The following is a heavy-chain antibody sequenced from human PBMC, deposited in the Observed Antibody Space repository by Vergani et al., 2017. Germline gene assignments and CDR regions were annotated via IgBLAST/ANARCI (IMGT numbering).Heavy chain of an antibody. J-gene: IGHJ4*02. CDR2: ISSSSSYT. V-gene: IGHV3-48*04. Sequence: EVQLVESGGGLVQPGGSLRLSCAASGFTFSSYSMNWVRQAPGKGLEWVSYISSSSSYTNYADSVKGRFTISRDNAKNSLYLQMNSLRAEDTAVYYCARPMTKWYYFDYWGQGTLVTVSS. D-gene: IGHD2-8*01. CDR3: ARPMTKWYYFDY. CDR1: GFTFSSYS.